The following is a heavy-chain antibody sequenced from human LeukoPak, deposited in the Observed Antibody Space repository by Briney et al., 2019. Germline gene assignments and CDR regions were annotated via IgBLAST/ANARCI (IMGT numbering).Heavy chain of an antibody. CDR2: INHGGIT. Sequence: SETLSLTCAVYGRSFSGYYWTWIRQPPGKGLEWIGEINHGGITNYNPSLKSRVTISVDTSKNQFSLKLSSVTAADTAVYYCARGEDYYDQWYFDYWGQGTLVTVSS. CDR1: GRSFSGYY. CDR3: ARGEDYYDQWYFDY. J-gene: IGHJ4*02. V-gene: IGHV4-34*01. D-gene: IGHD3-22*01.